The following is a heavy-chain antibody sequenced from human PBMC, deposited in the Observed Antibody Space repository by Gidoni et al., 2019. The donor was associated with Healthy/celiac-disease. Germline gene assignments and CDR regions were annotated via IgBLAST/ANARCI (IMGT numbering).Heavy chain of an antibody. J-gene: IGHJ6*02. CDR3: AKSTVVGYYYGMDV. V-gene: IGHV3-23*01. Sequence: EVQLLESGGGLVHPGGSLRLSCASSGFTFSSDAMSWVRQAPGKGLEWVSAISGSGGSTYYADSVKGRFTSSRDNSKNTLYLQMNSLRAEDTAVYYCAKSTVVGYYYGMDVWGQGTTVTVSS. D-gene: IGHD2-15*01. CDR2: ISGSGGST. CDR1: GFTFSSDA.